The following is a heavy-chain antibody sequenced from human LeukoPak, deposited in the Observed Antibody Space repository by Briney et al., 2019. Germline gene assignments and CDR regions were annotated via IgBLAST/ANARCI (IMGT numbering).Heavy chain of an antibody. D-gene: IGHD3-10*01. CDR2: ISAYNGNT. CDR1: GYTFTSYG. CDR3: ARGSVRGVIARSHFDY. J-gene: IGHJ4*02. V-gene: IGHV1-18*01. Sequence: ASVKVSCKASGYTFTSYGISWVRQAPGQGLEWMGWISAYNGNTNYAQKLQGRVTMTTDTSTSTAYMELRSLRSDDTAVYYCARGSVRGVIARSHFDYWGQGTLVTVSS.